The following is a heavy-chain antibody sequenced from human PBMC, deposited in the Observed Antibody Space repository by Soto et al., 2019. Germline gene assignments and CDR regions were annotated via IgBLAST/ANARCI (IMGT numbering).Heavy chain of an antibody. J-gene: IGHJ5*02. D-gene: IGHD2-2*01. CDR2: ISGSSDNI. CDR1: GFTFSDYF. Sequence: PGWSLRLSCAASGFTFSDYFMSWIRQAPGKGLEGVSFISGSSDNIKYADSVKGRFTISRDNAKNALYRKMNSMRAEDTAVYYRVSDSAIIVVVPRVDGDKWLDPR. CDR3: VSDSAIIVVVPRVDGDKWLDP. V-gene: IGHV3-11*06.